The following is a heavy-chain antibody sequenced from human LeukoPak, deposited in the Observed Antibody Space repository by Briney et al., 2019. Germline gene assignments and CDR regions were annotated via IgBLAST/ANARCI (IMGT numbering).Heavy chain of an antibody. Sequence: NPGGSLRLSCAASGFTFSSYSMNWVRQAPGKGLEWVSSISSSSYIYYADSVKGRFTISRDNAKNSLYLQMNSLRAEDTAVYYCARDLISRLKPYYMDVWGKGTTVTVSS. J-gene: IGHJ6*03. V-gene: IGHV3-21*01. D-gene: IGHD2-2*01. CDR2: ISSSSYI. CDR3: ARDLISRLKPYYMDV. CDR1: GFTFSSYS.